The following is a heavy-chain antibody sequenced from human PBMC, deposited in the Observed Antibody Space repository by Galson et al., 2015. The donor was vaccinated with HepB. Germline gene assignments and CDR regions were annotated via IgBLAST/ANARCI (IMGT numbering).Heavy chain of an antibody. CDR2: ISGSGGST. Sequence: SLRLSCAASGFTFSSYAMSWVRQAPGKGLEWVSAISGSGGSTYYADSVKGRFTISRDNSKNTLYLQMNSLRAEDTAVYYCAKGGIDFWSGYYLFDYWGQGTLVTVSS. J-gene: IGHJ4*02. V-gene: IGHV3-23*01. CDR1: GFTFSSYA. D-gene: IGHD3-3*01. CDR3: AKGGIDFWSGYYLFDY.